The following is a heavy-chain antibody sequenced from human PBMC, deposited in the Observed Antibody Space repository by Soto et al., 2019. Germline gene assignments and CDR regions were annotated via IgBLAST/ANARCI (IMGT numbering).Heavy chain of an antibody. CDR2: ISRSSTYT. CDR3: GAQDYVAKGYHFET. J-gene: IGHJ4*02. Sequence: GGSLRLSCVVSGFPFSTSNMNWVRQAPGKGLEWVSFISRSSTYTYYNPSLKSRVAISIDSSKTRFSLNLNSVTTADTAVYYCGAQDYVAKGYHFETWGQGTMVTVSS. D-gene: IGHD4-17*01. V-gene: IGHV3-21*01. CDR1: GFPFSTSN.